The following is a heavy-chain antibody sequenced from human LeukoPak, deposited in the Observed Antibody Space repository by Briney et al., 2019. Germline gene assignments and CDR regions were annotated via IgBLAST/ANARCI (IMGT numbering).Heavy chain of an antibody. CDR2: IKQDGSEK. Sequence: GGSLRLSCAASGLTFSSSWMSWVRQAPGKGLEWVANIKQDGSEKDNVDSVKGRFTISRDNAKSTLYLQMNSLRDDDTALYYCASGRQLGYWGQGTLVTVFS. D-gene: IGHD3-16*01. CDR1: GLTFSSSW. CDR3: ASGRQLGY. V-gene: IGHV3-7*01. J-gene: IGHJ4*02.